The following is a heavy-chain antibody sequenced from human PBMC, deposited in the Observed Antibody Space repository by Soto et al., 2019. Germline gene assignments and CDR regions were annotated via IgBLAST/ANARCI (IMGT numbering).Heavy chain of an antibody. CDR2: ISSSSSYI. D-gene: IGHD2-15*01. J-gene: IGHJ4*02. Sequence: VGSLRLSCAASGFTFSRYSMSWVRQAPGKGREWVSSISSSSSYIYYADSVKGRFTISRDNAKNSLYLQMNSLRAEDTAVYYCARDGGYCSGCSCYGWFDYWGQGTLVTVSS. CDR1: GFTFSRYS. CDR3: ARDGGYCSGCSCYGWFDY. V-gene: IGHV3-21*01.